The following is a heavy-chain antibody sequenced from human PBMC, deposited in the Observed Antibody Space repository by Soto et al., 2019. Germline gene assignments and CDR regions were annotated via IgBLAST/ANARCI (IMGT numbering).Heavy chain of an antibody. Sequence: QLQLQETGPGLVKPSETLSLTCTVPGVSISSSSYYWGWFRQPPGKGLEWIGTIYYGGSSYSNPSLKSRVTIPLDTSKNQFSLTLTSVTAADTAVYYCARHGSYWGQGTLVTVSS. CDR1: GVSISSSSYY. CDR2: IYYGGSS. J-gene: IGHJ4*02. CDR3: ARHGSY. V-gene: IGHV4-39*01.